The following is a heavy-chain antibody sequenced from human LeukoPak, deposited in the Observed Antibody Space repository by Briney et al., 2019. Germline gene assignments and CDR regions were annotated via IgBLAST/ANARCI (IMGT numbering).Heavy chain of an antibody. CDR3: AKGAPSGSGWYSNGFDP. V-gene: IGHV3-33*06. J-gene: IGHJ5*02. Sequence: GRSLRLSCAAYGFTFSSYGMHWVRQAPGKGLEWVAVIWYDGSNKYYADSVKGRFTISRDNSKNTLYLQMNSLRAEDTAVYYCAKGAPSGSGWYSNGFDPWGQGTLVTVSS. CDR2: IWYDGSNK. CDR1: GFTFSSYG. D-gene: IGHD6-19*01.